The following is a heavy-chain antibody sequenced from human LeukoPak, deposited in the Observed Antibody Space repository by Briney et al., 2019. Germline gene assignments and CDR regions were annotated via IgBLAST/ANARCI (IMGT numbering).Heavy chain of an antibody. V-gene: IGHV4-39*01. CDR3: ARHRNVLTAQVAYGMDV. Sequence: PSETLSLTCTVSGASISSTYYSWIRQPPGKGLEWIGSMYYSGSAYYNPSLNSRVTMSVDTSKNQLSLNLSSVTAADTAVYYCARHRNVLTAQVAYGMDVWGQGATVTVSS. D-gene: IGHD1-14*01. CDR2: MYYSGSA. J-gene: IGHJ6*02. CDR1: GASISSTYY.